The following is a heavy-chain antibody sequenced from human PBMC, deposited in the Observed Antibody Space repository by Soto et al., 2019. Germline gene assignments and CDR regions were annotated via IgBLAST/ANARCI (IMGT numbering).Heavy chain of an antibody. D-gene: IGHD4-17*01. CDR3: TTDRPSRLRKPRV. CDR2: IKTKTDGGAT. V-gene: IGHV3-15*01. Sequence: EGQLVESGGGLVKPGGSLKLSCEGSGLTFSDAYMSWVRQAPGKGLEWVGRIKTKTDGGATEYAAPVKGRFNISRYDSKNTLYVEMNSLKTEDTAVYYCTTDRPSRLRKPRVWGQGTLVTVSS. CDR1: GLTFSDAY. J-gene: IGHJ4*02.